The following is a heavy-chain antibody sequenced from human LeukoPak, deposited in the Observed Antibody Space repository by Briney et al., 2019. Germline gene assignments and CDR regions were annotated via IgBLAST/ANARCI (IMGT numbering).Heavy chain of an antibody. V-gene: IGHV1-69*05. CDR2: IIPIFGTA. J-gene: IGHJ4*02. CDR3: AREETPLRGVGYFDY. CDR1: GGTFSSYA. Sequence: GASVKVSCKASGGTFSSYAISWVRQAPGQGLEWMGGIIPIFGTANYAQKFQGRVTITTDESTSTAYMELSSLRSGDTAVYYCAREETPLRGVGYFDYWGQGTLVTVSS. D-gene: IGHD3-10*01.